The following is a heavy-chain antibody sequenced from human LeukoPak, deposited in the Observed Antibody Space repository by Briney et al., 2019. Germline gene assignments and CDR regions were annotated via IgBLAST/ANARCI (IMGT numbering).Heavy chain of an antibody. CDR2: ISAYNGNT. Sequence: ASVKVSCKASGYTFTSYGISWVRQAPGQGLEWMGWISAYNGNTNYAQKLQGRVTMTTDTSTSTAYMELRSLRSDDTAVYYCARDYGVGPLRYFDWPRSGDYWGQGTLVTVSS. D-gene: IGHD3-9*01. CDR1: GYTFTSYG. V-gene: IGHV1-18*01. CDR3: ARDYGVGPLRYFDWPRSGDY. J-gene: IGHJ4*02.